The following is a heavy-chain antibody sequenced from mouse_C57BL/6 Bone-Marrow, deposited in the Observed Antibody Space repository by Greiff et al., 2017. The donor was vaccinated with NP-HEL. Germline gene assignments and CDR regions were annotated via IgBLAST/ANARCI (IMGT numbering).Heavy chain of an antibody. J-gene: IGHJ4*01. CDR3: ARIYYYGSSYVGYAMDY. CDR2: IHPNSGST. Sequence: VQLQQSGAELVKPGASVKLSCKASGYTFTSYWMHWVKQRPGQGLEWIGMIHPNSGSTNYNEKFKSKATLTVDKSSSTAYMQLSSLTSEDSAVYYCARIYYYGSSYVGYAMDYWGQGTSVTVSS. D-gene: IGHD1-1*01. CDR1: GYTFTSYW. V-gene: IGHV1-64*01.